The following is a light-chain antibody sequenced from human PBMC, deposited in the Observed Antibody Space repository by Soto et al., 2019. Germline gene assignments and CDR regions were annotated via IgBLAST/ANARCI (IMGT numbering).Light chain of an antibody. CDR3: QQSYSTPQT. CDR2: AAS. V-gene: IGKV1-39*01. Sequence: DIQMTQSPSSLSASVGDRVTITCRASQSISSYLNWYQQKPGKAPKLLIYAASSLQSGVPSRFSGSGSGTDFTLNISSLQPEDFATYYCQQSYSTPQTVGQGTKLEIK. CDR1: QSISSY. J-gene: IGKJ2*01.